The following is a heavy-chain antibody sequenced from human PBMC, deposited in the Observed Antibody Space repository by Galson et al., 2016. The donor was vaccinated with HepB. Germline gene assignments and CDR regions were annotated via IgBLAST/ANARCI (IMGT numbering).Heavy chain of an antibody. J-gene: IGHJ4*02. Sequence: SLRLSCVASGFTFSSYGMHWVRQAPGKGLEWVAVIWYDGSNKYYADSVKGRFTISRDNSKNTLYLQMNSLRAEDTAVYYCARASSISAAGVLDYWGQGTLVTVSS. V-gene: IGHV3-33*01. CDR1: GFTFSSYG. D-gene: IGHD6-13*01. CDR3: ARASSISAAGVLDY. CDR2: IWYDGSNK.